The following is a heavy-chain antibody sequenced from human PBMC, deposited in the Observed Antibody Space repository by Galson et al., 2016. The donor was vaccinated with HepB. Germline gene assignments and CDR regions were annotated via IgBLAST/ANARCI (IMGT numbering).Heavy chain of an antibody. J-gene: IGHJ4*02. CDR2: LSGGGGST. D-gene: IGHD2-15*01. CDR1: GFTFSRFW. V-gene: IGHV3-23*01. CDR3: AKDRYCGGGACSWSYFDL. Sequence: SLRLSCAASGFTFSRFWMHWVRQAPGKGLVWVSGLSGGGGSTYYADSVKGRLTISRDNPKNMVYLQIHGLRVEDTAVYFCAKDRYCGGGACSWSYFDLWGPGIQVTVSS.